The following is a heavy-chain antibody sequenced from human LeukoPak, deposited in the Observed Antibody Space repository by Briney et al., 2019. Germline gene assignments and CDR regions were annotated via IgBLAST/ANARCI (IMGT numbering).Heavy chain of an antibody. CDR3: AKALPYCTNGVCYGFDY. D-gene: IGHD2-8*01. CDR1: GFTFDDYA. Sequence: GRSLRLSCAASGFTFDDYAMHWVRQAPGKGRGWVSGISWNSGSIGYADSVKGRFTISRDNAKNSLYLQMNSLRAEDTALYYCAKALPYCTNGVCYGFDYWGQGTLVTVSS. J-gene: IGHJ4*02. CDR2: ISWNSGSI. V-gene: IGHV3-9*01.